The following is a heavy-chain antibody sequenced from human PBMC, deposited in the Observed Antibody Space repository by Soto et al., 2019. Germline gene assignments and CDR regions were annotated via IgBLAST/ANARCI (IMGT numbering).Heavy chain of an antibody. CDR3: ATAHFYCTNGVCYTYNWFDP. V-gene: IGHV1-24*01. Sequence: GASVKVSCKVSGYTLTELSMHWVRQAPGKGLEWMGGFDPEDGETIYAQKFQGRVTMTEDTSTDTAYMELSSLRSEDTAVYYCATAHFYCTNGVCYTYNWFDPWGQGTLVTVSS. J-gene: IGHJ5*02. CDR1: GYTLTELS. D-gene: IGHD2-8*01. CDR2: FDPEDGET.